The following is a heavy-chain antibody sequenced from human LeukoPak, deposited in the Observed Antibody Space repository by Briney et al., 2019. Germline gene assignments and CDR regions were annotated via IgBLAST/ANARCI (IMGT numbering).Heavy chain of an antibody. CDR3: ARGEQRGPEEK. V-gene: IGHV4-34*01. CDR1: GGSFSGYY. CDR2: INHSGST. Sequence: PSETLSLTCAVYGGSFSGYYWSWIRQPPGKGLEWIGEINHSGSTNYNPSLKSRVTISVDTSKNQFSLKLSSVTAADTAVYYCARGEQRGPEEKWGQGTLVTVSS. D-gene: IGHD6-25*01. J-gene: IGHJ4*02.